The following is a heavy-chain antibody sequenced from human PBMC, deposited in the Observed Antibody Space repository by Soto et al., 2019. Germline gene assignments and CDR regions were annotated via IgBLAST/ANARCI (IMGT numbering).Heavy chain of an antibody. J-gene: IGHJ4*02. Sequence: GGSLRLSCAASGFTFSSYAMHWVRQAPGKGLEWVAVISYDGSNKYYADSVKGRFTISRDNSKNTLYLQMNSLRAEDTAVYYCAKESTTVTTPFLVDYWGQGTLVTVSS. CDR1: GFTFSSYA. D-gene: IGHD4-17*01. V-gene: IGHV3-30*04. CDR3: AKESTTVTTPFLVDY. CDR2: ISYDGSNK.